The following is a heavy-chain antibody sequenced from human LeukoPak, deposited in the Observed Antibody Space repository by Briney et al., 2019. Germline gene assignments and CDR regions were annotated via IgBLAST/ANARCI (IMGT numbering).Heavy chain of an antibody. CDR3: AGKPYGSRSFDY. Sequence: PSETLSLTCTVSGGSISSYHWTWIRQPPGKGPEWIGYIYYSGSTNYNPSPKSRVTISVDTSKNQFSLKLSSVTAADTAVYYCAGKPYGSRSFDYWGQGTLVTVSS. J-gene: IGHJ4*02. V-gene: IGHV4-59*01. CDR1: GGSISSYH. CDR2: IYYSGST. D-gene: IGHD4-17*01.